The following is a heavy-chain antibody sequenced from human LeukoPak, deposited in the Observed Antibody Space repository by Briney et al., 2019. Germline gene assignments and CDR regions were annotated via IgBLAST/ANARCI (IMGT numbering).Heavy chain of an antibody. J-gene: IGHJ3*02. CDR3: ARGPRTNLYYYVNDAFDI. CDR1: GITFSSDG. Sequence: GGSLRLSCATSGITFSSDGMSWVRQAPGKGLEWVSRISGSGVNIYYADSVKGRFTISRDNAKNSLYLQMNSLRAEDTAVYYCARGPRTNLYYYVNDAFDIWGQGTMVTVSS. V-gene: IGHV3-21*01. D-gene: IGHD3-10*02. CDR2: ISGSGVNI.